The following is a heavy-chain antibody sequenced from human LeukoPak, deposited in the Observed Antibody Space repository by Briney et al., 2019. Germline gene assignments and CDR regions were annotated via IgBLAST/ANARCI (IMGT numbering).Heavy chain of an antibody. V-gene: IGHV5-51*01. Sequence: GESLKISCKGSGYIFTNYWIGWVRQMPGKGLEWMGIIYPGDSDTRYSPSFHGQVTISADKSISTAYLQWNSLRAEDTAVYYCARERDGYNMPHLDVWGKGTTVTVSS. CDR1: GYIFTNYW. D-gene: IGHD5-24*01. J-gene: IGHJ6*04. CDR2: IYPGDSDT. CDR3: ARERDGYNMPHLDV.